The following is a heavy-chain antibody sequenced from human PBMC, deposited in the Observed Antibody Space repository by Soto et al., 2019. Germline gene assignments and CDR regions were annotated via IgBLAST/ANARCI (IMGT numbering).Heavy chain of an antibody. J-gene: IGHJ4*02. Sequence: SETLSLTCAVYGGSFSGYYWSWIRQPPEKGLEWIGEINHSGSTNYNPSLKSRVTISVDTSKNQFSLQLSSVTAADTAVYYCARGAPGPIPNSYFDFWGQGTLVTVSS. V-gene: IGHV4-34*01. CDR2: INHSGST. CDR1: GGSFSGYY. CDR3: ARGAPGPIPNSYFDF.